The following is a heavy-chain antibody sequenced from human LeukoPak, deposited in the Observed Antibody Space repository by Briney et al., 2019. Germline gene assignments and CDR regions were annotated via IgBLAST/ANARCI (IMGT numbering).Heavy chain of an antibody. J-gene: IGHJ4*02. CDR2: IRQDGDTK. D-gene: IGHD6-13*01. CDR1: GFPFNAYW. V-gene: IGHV3-7*03. Sequence: GGSLRLSCAASGFPFNAYWMTWVRQAPGKGLEWVANIRQDGDTKYYVDSVKGRFTISRDNAMNSLYLQMSNLRAEDTAIYYCARSLPYGTTWYGRSDFWGQGTLVTVSS. CDR3: ARSLPYGTTWYGRSDF.